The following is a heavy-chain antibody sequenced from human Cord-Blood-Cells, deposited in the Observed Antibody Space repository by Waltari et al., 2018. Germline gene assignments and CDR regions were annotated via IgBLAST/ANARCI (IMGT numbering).Heavy chain of an antibody. CDR2: INHSGST. V-gene: IGHV4-34*01. J-gene: IGHJ6*02. Sequence: QVQLQQWGAGLLKPSETLSLTCAVYGGSFSGYYWGWIRQPPGKGLEWIGEINHSGSTNYNPSLKSRVTISVDTSKNQFSLKLSSVTAADTAVYYCAAVQVSYYYYYGMDVWGQGTTVTVSS. CDR3: AAVQVSYYYYYGMDV. D-gene: IGHD3-10*01. CDR1: GGSFSGYY.